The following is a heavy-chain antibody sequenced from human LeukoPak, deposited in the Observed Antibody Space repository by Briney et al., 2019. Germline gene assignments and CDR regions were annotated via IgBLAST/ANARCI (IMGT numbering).Heavy chain of an antibody. CDR2: IYTSGST. CDR1: GGSISSGSYY. J-gene: IGHJ5*02. V-gene: IGHV4-61*02. CDR3: SRAVAGSVGWFDP. D-gene: IGHD6-19*01. Sequence: SETLSLTCTVSGGSISSGSYYWSWIRQPAGKGLEWIGRIYTSGSTNYNPSLKSRVTISVSSVTAADTAVYFCSRAVAGSVGWFDPWGQGTLVTVSS.